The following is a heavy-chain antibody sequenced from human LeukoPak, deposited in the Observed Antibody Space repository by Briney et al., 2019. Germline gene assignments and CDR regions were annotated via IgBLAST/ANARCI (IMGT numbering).Heavy chain of an antibody. CDR1: GGSISSYY. Sequence: SETLSLTCTVSGGSISSYYWGWIRQPPGKGLEWIGSIYHSGSTYYNPSRKSRVTISVDTSKNQFSLKLSSVTAADTAVYYCACQVLRYFDWYDYWGQGTLVTVSS. J-gene: IGHJ4*02. D-gene: IGHD3-9*01. CDR2: IYHSGST. CDR3: ACQVLRYFDWYDY. V-gene: IGHV4-38-2*02.